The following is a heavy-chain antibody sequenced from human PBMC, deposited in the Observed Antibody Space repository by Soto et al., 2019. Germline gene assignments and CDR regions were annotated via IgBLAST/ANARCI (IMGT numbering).Heavy chain of an antibody. CDR2: IIPIFGTA. D-gene: IGHD2-15*01. V-gene: IGHV1-69*06. CDR1: GYTFNTYA. CDR3: ARGRGHIVVVVDATLYYYGMDV. J-gene: IGHJ6*02. Sequence: SVKVSCKASGYTFNTYAITWVRQAPGQGLEWMGGIIPIFGTANYAQKFQGRVTITADKSTSTAYMELSSLRSEDTAVYYCARGRGHIVVVVDATLYYYGMDVWGQGTTVTVSS.